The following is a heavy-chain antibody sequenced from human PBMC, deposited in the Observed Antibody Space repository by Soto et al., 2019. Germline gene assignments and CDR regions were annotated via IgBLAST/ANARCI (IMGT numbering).Heavy chain of an antibody. Sequence: GGSLRLSCAASGFTFSSSWMSWVRQAPGKGLEWVANIKQDDSEKHYVDSVKGRFTISRDNARNSLFLQMNSLRAEDTAVYYCASYSGSYSFVSWGQGTL. CDR1: GFTFSSSW. CDR2: IKQDDSEK. J-gene: IGHJ4*02. D-gene: IGHD1-26*01. V-gene: IGHV3-7*01. CDR3: ASYSGSYSFVS.